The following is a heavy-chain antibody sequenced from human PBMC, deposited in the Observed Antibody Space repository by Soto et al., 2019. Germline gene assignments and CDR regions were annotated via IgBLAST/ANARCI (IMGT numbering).Heavy chain of an antibody. V-gene: IGHV1-8*01. CDR2: MSPHSGNT. CDR3: ARLPYCNGGPCSSRKPFDY. J-gene: IGHJ4*02. Sequence: ASVKVSCKASGYTFASYEISWVRQATGQGLEWMGWMSPHSGNTGSAREFQGRVTLTRNINMNTAYMELSSLRSEDTAVYYCARLPYCNGGPCSSRKPFDYWGQGTLVTVSS. D-gene: IGHD2-15*01. CDR1: GYTFASYE.